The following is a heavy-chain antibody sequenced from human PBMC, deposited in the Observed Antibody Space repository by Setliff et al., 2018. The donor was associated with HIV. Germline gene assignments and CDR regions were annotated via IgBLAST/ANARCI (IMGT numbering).Heavy chain of an antibody. D-gene: IGHD3-16*01. CDR2: IYYSGST. CDR1: GDSIGFSGYF. V-gene: IGHV4-31*03. Sequence: SETLSLTCTVSGDSIGFSGYFWSWIRQHPGKGLEWIGYIYYSGSTFYNPSLKSRAAIAIDTSKNQFFLNLTSVSAADTAVYYCTRQAFGGAPRTPLDSWGQGTLVTVSS. J-gene: IGHJ4*02. CDR3: TRQAFGGAPRTPLDS.